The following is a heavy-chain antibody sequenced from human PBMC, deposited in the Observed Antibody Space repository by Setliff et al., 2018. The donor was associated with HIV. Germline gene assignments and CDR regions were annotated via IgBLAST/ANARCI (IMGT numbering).Heavy chain of an antibody. J-gene: IGHJ5*02. CDR1: GYSISRGYY. CDR2: IYHSGST. Sequence: PSETLSLPCAVSGYSISRGYYWGWIRQRPGKGLEWIGSIYHSGSTYYNPSLKSRVTISLDTSKNQFSLKLSSVTAADTAVYYCARDIQAAGTGWFDPWGQGTLVTVSS. V-gene: IGHV4-38-2*02. D-gene: IGHD6-13*01. CDR3: ARDIQAAGTGWFDP.